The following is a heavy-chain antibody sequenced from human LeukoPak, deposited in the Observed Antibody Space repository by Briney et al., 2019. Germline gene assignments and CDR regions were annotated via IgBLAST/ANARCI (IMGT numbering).Heavy chain of an antibody. CDR2: IYDGGNT. CDR1: GASISSGDYY. D-gene: IGHD3-10*01. Sequence: SQTLPLTCSVSGASISSGDYYWSWIRQPPGKGLEWIGYIYDGGNTYYNPSLKSRVTISVDTSKNQFSLRLRSVTAADTAVYYCARVVWFGTRFDYWGQGTLVTVSS. CDR3: ARVVWFGTRFDY. V-gene: IGHV4-30-4*01. J-gene: IGHJ4*02.